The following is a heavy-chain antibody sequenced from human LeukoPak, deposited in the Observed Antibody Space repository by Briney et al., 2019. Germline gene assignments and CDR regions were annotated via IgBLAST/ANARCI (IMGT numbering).Heavy chain of an antibody. V-gene: IGHV3-7*03. CDR2: IKQDGSEK. CDR3: AKGTLWIFGRFDP. CDR1: GFTFSSYW. J-gene: IGHJ5*02. D-gene: IGHD3-3*01. Sequence: GGSLRLSCAASGFTFSSYWMSWVRQAPGKGLEWVANIKQDGSEKYYVDSVKGRFTISRDNAKNSLYLQMNSLRAEDTAVYYCAKGTLWIFGRFDPWGQGTLVTVSS.